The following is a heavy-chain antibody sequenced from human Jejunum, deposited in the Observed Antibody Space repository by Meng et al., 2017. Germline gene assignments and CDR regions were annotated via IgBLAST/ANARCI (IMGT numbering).Heavy chain of an antibody. CDR1: GYTFSDYY. V-gene: IGHV1-2*06. Sequence: VQLAQSGAEVKRPGASVMVSCMASGYTFSDYYIYWVRQAPGQGLECMGRINPNSGGTNYAQEFQGRVTMTRDTSITTAYMELYRLKFADTAVYYCARDLGAVAGLDSWGQGTLVTVSS. CDR2: INPNSGGT. CDR3: ARDLGAVAGLDS. J-gene: IGHJ4*02. D-gene: IGHD6-19*01.